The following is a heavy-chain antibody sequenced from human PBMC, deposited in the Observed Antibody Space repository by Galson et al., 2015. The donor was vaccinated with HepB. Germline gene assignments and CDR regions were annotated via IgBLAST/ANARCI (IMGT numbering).Heavy chain of an antibody. V-gene: IGHV3-23*01. D-gene: IGHD3-16*01. Sequence: SLRLSCAGSGFIFRHHAMAWIRQAPGKGLEWVSGINGRGSTSSYSDAVKGRFSISRDNSKDTVFLQMANLRAEDTAVYYCVKGGSWFGGDWFGPWGQGALVTVS. CDR3: VKGGSWFGGDWFGP. CDR1: GFIFRHHA. J-gene: IGHJ5*02. CDR2: INGRGSTS.